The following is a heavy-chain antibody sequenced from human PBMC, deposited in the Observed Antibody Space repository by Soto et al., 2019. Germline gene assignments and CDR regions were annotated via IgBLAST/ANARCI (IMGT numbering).Heavy chain of an antibody. V-gene: IGHV4-39*01. CDR3: AATRDPTYGVVGGDYYGMDV. J-gene: IGHJ6*02. CDR1: GGSFSGYY. Sequence: PSETLSLTCAVYGGSFSGYYWGWIRQPPGKGLEWIGSIYYSGSTYYNPSLKSRVTISVDTSKNQFSLKLSSVTAADTAVYYCAATRDPTYGVVGGDYYGMDVWGQGTTVTVSS. D-gene: IGHD3-16*01. CDR2: IYYSGST.